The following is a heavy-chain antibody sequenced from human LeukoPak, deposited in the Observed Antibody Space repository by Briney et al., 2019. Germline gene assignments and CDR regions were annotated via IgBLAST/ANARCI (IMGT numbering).Heavy chain of an antibody. D-gene: IGHD3-9*01. CDR1: GFTFSNYS. V-gene: IGHV3-21*04. J-gene: IGHJ3*02. CDR2: ISSSRSYI. Sequence: GGSLRLSCAVSGFTFSNYSMNWVRQAPGKGLEWVSCISSSRSYIYYADSVKGRFTISRDNAKNSLYLQMNSLRAEDTAVYYCARVGYDILTGYPDAFDIWGQGTMVTVSS. CDR3: ARVGYDILTGYPDAFDI.